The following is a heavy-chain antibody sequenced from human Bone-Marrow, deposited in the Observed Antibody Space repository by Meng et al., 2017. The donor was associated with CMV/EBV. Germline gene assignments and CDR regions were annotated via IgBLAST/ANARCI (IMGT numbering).Heavy chain of an antibody. Sequence: GGSLRLSCAASGFTFSSYSMNWVRQAPGKGLEWVSSISSSSSYIYYADSVKGRFTISRDNAKNSLYLQMNSLRAEDTAVYYCARDNPIWLTGTSYYYYGMDVWGQGTTVTVYS. V-gene: IGHV3-21*01. CDR1: GFTFSSYS. CDR3: ARDNPIWLTGTSYYYYGMDV. D-gene: IGHD1-20*01. CDR2: ISSSSSYI. J-gene: IGHJ6*01.